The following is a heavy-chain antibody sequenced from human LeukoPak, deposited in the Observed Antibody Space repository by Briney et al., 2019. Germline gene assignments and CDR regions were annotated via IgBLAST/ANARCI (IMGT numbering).Heavy chain of an antibody. J-gene: IGHJ5*02. CDR1: GYTFTSYG. Sequence: ASVKVSCKASGYTFTSYGISWMRQAPGHGLEWMGWISAYNGNTKYAQKLQGRVTMTTDTSTSTAYMELRSLRSDDTAVYYCARHIVVVTAGSKRGNWFDPWGQGTLVTVSS. CDR3: ARHIVVVTAGSKRGNWFDP. V-gene: IGHV1-18*01. CDR2: ISAYNGNT. D-gene: IGHD2-21*02.